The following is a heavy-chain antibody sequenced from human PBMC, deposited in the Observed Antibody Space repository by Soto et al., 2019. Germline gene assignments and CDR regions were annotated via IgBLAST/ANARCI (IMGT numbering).Heavy chain of an antibody. CDR1: GGTFSSYA. Sequence: QVQLVQSGAEVKKPGSSVKVSCKASGGTFSSYAINWVRQAPGQGLEWMGGIIPIFGTANYAQKFQGRVTITADEXTXXAYMELRSLRSEDTAVYYCARGSGGSSYYYYGMDVWGQGTTVTVSS. J-gene: IGHJ6*02. D-gene: IGHD2-15*01. V-gene: IGHV1-69*12. CDR3: ARGSGGSSYYYYGMDV. CDR2: IIPIFGTA.